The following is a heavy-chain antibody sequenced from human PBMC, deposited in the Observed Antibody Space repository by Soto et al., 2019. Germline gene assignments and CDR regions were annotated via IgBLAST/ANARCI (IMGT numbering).Heavy chain of an antibody. D-gene: IGHD2-2*01. CDR2: IYYSGST. J-gene: IGHJ4*02. CDR3: ARYCSSTSCSAKYYFDY. CDR1: GGSISSGDYY. V-gene: IGHV4-30-4*01. Sequence: SETLSLTCTVSGGSISSGDYYWSWIRQPPGKGLEWIGYIYYSGSTYYNPSLKSRVTISVDTSKNQFSLKLSSVTAADTAVYYRARYCSSTSCSAKYYFDYWGQGTLVTVSS.